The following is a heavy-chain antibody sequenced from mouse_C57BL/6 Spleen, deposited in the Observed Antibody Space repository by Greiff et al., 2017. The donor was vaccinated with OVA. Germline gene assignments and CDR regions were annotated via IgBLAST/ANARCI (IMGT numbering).Heavy chain of an antibody. J-gene: IGHJ2*01. CDR1: GFTFSDSW. CDR3: TRPNWDGARDY. D-gene: IGHD4-1*01. CDR2: IRNKANNHAT. V-gene: IGHV6-6*01. Sequence: EVMLVESGGGLVQPGGSMKLSCAASGFTFSDSWMDWVRQSPEQGLEWVAAIRNKANNHATYYAESVKGRFTISRDDSKSSVYLQMNSVRAEDTVIYYCTRPNWDGARDYWGQGTTRTVSS.